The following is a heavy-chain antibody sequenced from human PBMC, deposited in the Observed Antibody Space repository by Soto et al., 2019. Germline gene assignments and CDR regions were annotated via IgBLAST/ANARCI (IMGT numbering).Heavy chain of an antibody. CDR3: ARQNRDTPMVHCDV. V-gene: IGHV1-69*01. D-gene: IGHD5-18*01. Sequence: QVQLVQSGAEVKKPGSSVKVSCLASRGTFNRYAINWVRQAPGHGLEWLGALVPQFGTPNYAQKFQDRVTIVADESTNTTSMELRGLTSDDTAVYYCARQNRDTPMVHCDVWCQGTLVTVSS. CDR1: RGTFNRYA. CDR2: LVPQFGTP. J-gene: IGHJ4*02.